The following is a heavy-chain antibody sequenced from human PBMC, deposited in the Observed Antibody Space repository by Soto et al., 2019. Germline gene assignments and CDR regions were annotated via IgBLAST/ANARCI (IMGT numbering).Heavy chain of an antibody. CDR1: GFTFSSYE. V-gene: IGHV3-48*03. D-gene: IGHD5-18*01. Sequence: GGSLRLSCAASGFTFSSYEMNWVRQAPGKGLEWVSYISSSGSTIYYADSVKGRFTISRDNAKNSLYLQMNSLRAEDTAVYYCARNVDTAMPHYFDYWGQGTLVTVSS. J-gene: IGHJ4*02. CDR3: ARNVDTAMPHYFDY. CDR2: ISSSGSTI.